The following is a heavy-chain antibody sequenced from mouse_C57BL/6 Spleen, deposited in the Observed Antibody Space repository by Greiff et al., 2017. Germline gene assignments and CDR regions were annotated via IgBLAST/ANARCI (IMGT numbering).Heavy chain of an antibody. CDR1: GYTFTSYW. CDR3: AREGITTVVATAGPFDY. CDR2: IHPNSGST. Sequence: QVQLQQPGAELVKPGASVKLSCKASGYTFTSYWMHWVKQRPGQGLEWIGMIHPNSGSTNYNEKFKSKATLTVDKSSSTAYMQLSGLTSEDSAVYYCAREGITTVVATAGPFDYGGKGTTLTVSS. D-gene: IGHD1-1*01. J-gene: IGHJ2*01. V-gene: IGHV1-64*01.